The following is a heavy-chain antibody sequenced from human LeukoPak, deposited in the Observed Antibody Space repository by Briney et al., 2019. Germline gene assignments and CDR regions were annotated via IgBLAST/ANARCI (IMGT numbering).Heavy chain of an antibody. V-gene: IGHV3-30*02. Sequence: GGSLRLSCAASGFTFRSLGMHWVRQAPGKGLEWVSFIRYDGSDKYYADSVKGRFTISRDNSKNTLYLQMNSLRAEDTAVYYCAKTYYYDSSGYYPDYWGQGTLVTVSS. CDR2: IRYDGSDK. D-gene: IGHD3-22*01. CDR1: GFTFRSLG. CDR3: AKTYYYDSSGYYPDY. J-gene: IGHJ4*02.